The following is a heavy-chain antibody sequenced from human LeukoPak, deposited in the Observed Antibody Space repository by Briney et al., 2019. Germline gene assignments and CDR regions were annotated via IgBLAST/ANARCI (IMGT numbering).Heavy chain of an antibody. CDR1: GGSISSSNW. CDR2: IYHSGST. Sequence: SETLSLTCAVSGGSISSSNWWSWVRQPPGKGLEWIGEIYHSGSTNYSPSLKSRVTISVDKSKNQFSLKLSSVTAADTAVYYCARRYTMVRGAQAWAFDYWGQGTLVTVSS. V-gene: IGHV4-4*02. CDR3: ARRYTMVRGAQAWAFDY. D-gene: IGHD3-10*01. J-gene: IGHJ4*02.